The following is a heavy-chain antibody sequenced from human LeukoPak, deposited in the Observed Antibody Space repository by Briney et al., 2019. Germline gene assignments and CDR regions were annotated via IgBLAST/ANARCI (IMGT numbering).Heavy chain of an antibody. V-gene: IGHV4-61*02. J-gene: IGHJ5*02. CDR2: IYTSGST. CDR3: ACQKYYDFWSGYSHNWFDP. D-gene: IGHD3-3*01. CDR1: GGSISSGSYY. Sequence: TLSLTCTVSGGSISSGSYYWSWIRQPAGKGLEWIGRIYTSGSTNYNPSLKSRVTISVDTSKNQFSLKLSSVTAADTAVYYCACQKYYDFWSGYSHNWFDPWGQGTLVTVSS.